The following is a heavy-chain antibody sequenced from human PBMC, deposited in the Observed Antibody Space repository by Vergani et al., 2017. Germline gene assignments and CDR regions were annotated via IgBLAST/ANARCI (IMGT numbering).Heavy chain of an antibody. V-gene: IGHV3-30*03. D-gene: IGHD3-3*01. J-gene: IGHJ6*02. CDR1: GFTFSDYA. Sequence: QVQLVESGGGVVQPGRSLRLSCAASGFTFSDYAMTWVRQAPGKGLEWVALISYDGSNKYYGDSVKGRFTISRDNSKNTLYLQMNSLRGEDTAVYYCARANHYDVWSGYYPYYYYYGMDVWGQGTTVTVSS. CDR2: ISYDGSNK. CDR3: ARANHYDVWSGYYPYYYYYGMDV.